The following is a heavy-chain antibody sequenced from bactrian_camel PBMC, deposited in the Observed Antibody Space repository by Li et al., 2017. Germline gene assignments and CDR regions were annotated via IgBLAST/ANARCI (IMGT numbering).Heavy chain of an antibody. V-gene: IGHV3S1*01. CDR3: AASSWSIPCRGVKWDQYNY. CDR1: AYTGGPFY. J-gene: IGHJ4*01. CDR2: ITTGTGNT. Sequence: HVQLVESGGGLVQPGGSLRLSCAASAYTGGPFYMAYFRQAPGKEREGVATITTGTGNTYYADSVKGRFTISRDNAKNTLYLQLNSLKPEDTAMYTCAASSWSIPCRGVKWDQYNYWGQGTQVTVS. D-gene: IGHD3*01.